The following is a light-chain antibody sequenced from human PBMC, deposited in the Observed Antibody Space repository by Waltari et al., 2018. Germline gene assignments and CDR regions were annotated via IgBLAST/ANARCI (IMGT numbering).Light chain of an antibody. V-gene: IGKV3-20*01. CDR2: AAS. CDR3: QHHLRLPAT. Sequence: EIVLTQSPGTLSLSPGGRATLSCRASQSISRFLAWYQQKPGRAPRLLIYAASTRATGIPDRFSDSGSGTDFSLTISGLEPEDFAVYYCQHHLRLPATFGQGTKVEIK. J-gene: IGKJ1*01. CDR1: QSISRF.